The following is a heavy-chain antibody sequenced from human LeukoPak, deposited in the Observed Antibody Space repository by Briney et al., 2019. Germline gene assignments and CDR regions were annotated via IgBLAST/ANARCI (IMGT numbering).Heavy chain of an antibody. CDR1: GFTFSSYE. CDR3: AKDDDWGRYKH. Sequence: GGSLRLSCAASGFTFSSYERNWVRQAPGKGLEWVSGISPSGDITYYTDSVRGPFTISRDNFKNTLSLQVNSLRAEDTAMYYCAKDDDWGRYKHWGQGTLVTVSS. V-gene: IGHV3-23*01. CDR2: ISPSGDIT. J-gene: IGHJ1*01. D-gene: IGHD3-16*01.